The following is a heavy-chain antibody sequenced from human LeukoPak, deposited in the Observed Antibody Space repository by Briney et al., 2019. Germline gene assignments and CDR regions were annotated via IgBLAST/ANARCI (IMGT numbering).Heavy chain of an antibody. D-gene: IGHD3/OR15-3a*01. CDR1: GFTVSSNY. J-gene: IGHJ2*01. CDR2: IYTGGTT. V-gene: IGHV3-66*01. Sequence: PGGSLRLSCAVSGFTVSSNYMSWVRQAPGKGLEWVSVIYTGGTTYYADSVKGRFTISRDNSKNTLYLQMNSLRAEDTAVYYCAKDPGLDWYFDLWGRGTLVTVSS. CDR3: AKDPGLDWYFDL.